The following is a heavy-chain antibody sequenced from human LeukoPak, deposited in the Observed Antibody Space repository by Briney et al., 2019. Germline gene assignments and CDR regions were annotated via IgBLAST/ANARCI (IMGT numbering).Heavy chain of an antibody. Sequence: GGSLRLSCAASGFTFSSYSMNWVRQAPGKGLEWVSSISSTSSYIYYADSVKGRFTISRDNAKNSLYLQMNSLRAEDTAVYYCARGIATSSGVDYWGQGTLVTVSS. V-gene: IGHV3-21*01. J-gene: IGHJ4*02. CDR3: ARGIATSSGVDY. CDR1: GFTFSSYS. CDR2: ISSTSSYI. D-gene: IGHD6-6*01.